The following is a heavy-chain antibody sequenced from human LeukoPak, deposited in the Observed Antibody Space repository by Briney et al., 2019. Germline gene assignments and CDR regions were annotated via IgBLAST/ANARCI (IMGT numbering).Heavy chain of an antibody. V-gene: IGHV4-34*01. CDR2: INHSGSS. D-gene: IGHD3-22*01. Sequence: SQTLSLTSAVYVGSFCGVYWSWIRQPPGKGLEWIGEINHSGSSNHNPSLKSRVTFSVDTSKNQFSLKLSSVTAADTAVYFCSRGLDSRKLGYWGQGILVIVSS. CDR3: SRGLDSRKLGY. J-gene: IGHJ4*02. CDR1: VGSFCGVY.